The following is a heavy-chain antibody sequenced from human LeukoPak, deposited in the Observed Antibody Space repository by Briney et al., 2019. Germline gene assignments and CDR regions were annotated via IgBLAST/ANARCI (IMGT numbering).Heavy chain of an antibody. CDR3: ARGTGGLRPLDC. CDR2: IREDGGER. D-gene: IGHD5-12*01. CDR1: GFTFSSNW. V-gene: IGHV3-7*01. J-gene: IGHJ4*02. Sequence: PGGSLRLSCVASGFTFSSNWMSWVRQAPGKGLGGVAYIREDGGERYYVDSVKGRFTISRDNAKNSLYLQMNSVRVEDTAVYYCARGTGGLRPLDCWGQGTLVTVSS.